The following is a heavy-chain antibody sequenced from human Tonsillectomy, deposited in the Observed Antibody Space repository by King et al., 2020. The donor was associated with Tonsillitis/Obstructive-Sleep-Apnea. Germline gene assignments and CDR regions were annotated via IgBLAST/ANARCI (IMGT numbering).Heavy chain of an antibody. J-gene: IGHJ4*02. CDR1: GGTFSSYA. V-gene: IGHV1-69*12. D-gene: IGHD4-17*01. CDR2: IIPIFGTA. Sequence: QLVQSGAEVKKPGSSVKVSCKASGGTFSSYAISWVRQAPGQGLEWMGGIIPIFGTANYAQKFPGRVTITADESTSTAYLELSSLRSEDTAVYYCASATTHGDYGASVDYWGQGTLVTVSS. CDR3: ASATTHGDYGASVDY.